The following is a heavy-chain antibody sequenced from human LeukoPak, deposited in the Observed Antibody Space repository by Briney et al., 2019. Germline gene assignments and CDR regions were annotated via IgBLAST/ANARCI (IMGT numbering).Heavy chain of an antibody. CDR2: IYSSGST. Sequence: SETLSLTCIVSAGSISSYYWSWIRQPPGKGLEWIGYIYSSGSTNYNPSLKSRVTISVDTSKNQFSLKLSSVTAADTAVYHCARDNWNYGSSMDVWGQGTTVTVSS. V-gene: IGHV4-59*01. J-gene: IGHJ6*02. CDR3: ARDNWNYGSSMDV. CDR1: AGSISSYY. D-gene: IGHD1-7*01.